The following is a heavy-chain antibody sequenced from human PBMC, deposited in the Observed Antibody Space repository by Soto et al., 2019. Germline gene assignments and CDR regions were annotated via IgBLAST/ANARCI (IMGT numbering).Heavy chain of an antibody. CDR3: ARDFEY. CDR1: GFSFSTFW. V-gene: IGHV3-74*01. Sequence: EVQLVESGGGLVQPGGSLRLSGEASGFSFSTFWMHWVRQAPGKGLVWVSRINSDGSSTYYADSVKGRVTISRDNAKNTLYLQLNSLRPEDTAVYYCARDFEYWGQGTLVTVSS. CDR2: INSDGSST. J-gene: IGHJ4*02.